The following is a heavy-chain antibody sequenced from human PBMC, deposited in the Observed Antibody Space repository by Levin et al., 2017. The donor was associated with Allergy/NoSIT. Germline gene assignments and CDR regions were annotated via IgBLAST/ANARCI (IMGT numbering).Heavy chain of an antibody. D-gene: IGHD3-22*01. CDR3: ARVGSRGYYPIDY. CDR1: GFTFSSYA. V-gene: IGHV3-30-3*01. Sequence: GESLKISCAASGFTFSSYAMHWVRQAPGKGLEWVAVISYDGSNKYYADSVKGRFTISRDNSKNTLYLQMNSLRAEDTAVYYCARVGSRGYYPIDYWGQGTLVTVSS. CDR2: ISYDGSNK. J-gene: IGHJ4*02.